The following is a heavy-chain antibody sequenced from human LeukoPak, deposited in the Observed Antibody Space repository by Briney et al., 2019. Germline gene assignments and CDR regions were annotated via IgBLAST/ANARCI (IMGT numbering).Heavy chain of an antibody. V-gene: IGHV1-69*04. Sequence: ASVKVSCKASGGTFSSYAISWVRQAPGQGLEWMGRIIPILGIANYAQKFQGRVTITADKSTSTAYMELSSLRSEDTAVYYCARGHDIVVVTAHGGDWFDPWGQGTLVTVSS. CDR2: IIPILGIA. CDR1: GGTFSSYA. D-gene: IGHD2-21*02. J-gene: IGHJ5*02. CDR3: ARGHDIVVVTAHGGDWFDP.